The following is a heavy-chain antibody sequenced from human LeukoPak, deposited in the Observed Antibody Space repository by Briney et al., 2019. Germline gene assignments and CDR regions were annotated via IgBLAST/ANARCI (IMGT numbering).Heavy chain of an antibody. V-gene: IGHV3-13*01. Sequence: PGGSLRLSCSASGFILSDYDMYWVRQVAGEGLEWVSGVGATGDTSYPDSVKGRFTISRDNAKNSLYLQMNSLRVGDTAIYYCARLNSGWGIPDYWGQGILVAVSS. D-gene: IGHD6-25*01. J-gene: IGHJ4*02. CDR2: VGATGDT. CDR3: ARLNSGWGIPDY. CDR1: GFILSDYD.